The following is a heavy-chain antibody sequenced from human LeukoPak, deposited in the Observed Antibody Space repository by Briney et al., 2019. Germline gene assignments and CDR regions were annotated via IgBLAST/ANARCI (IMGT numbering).Heavy chain of an antibody. J-gene: IGHJ4*02. CDR1: GYSFTSYW. CDR2: IYPGDSDT. V-gene: IGHV5-51*01. D-gene: IGHD3-10*01. CDR3: ARAGDPFGEFFYFDY. Sequence: TGESLKISCKGSGYSFTSYWIGWVRQMPGKGLEWMGIIYPGDSDTRYSPSFQGQVTISADKSISTAYLQWSSLKASDTAMYYCARAGDPFGEFFYFDYWGQGTLVTVSS.